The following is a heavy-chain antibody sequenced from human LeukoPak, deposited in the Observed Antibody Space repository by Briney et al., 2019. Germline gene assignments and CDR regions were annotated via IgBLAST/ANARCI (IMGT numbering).Heavy chain of an antibody. D-gene: IGHD3-9*01. CDR3: AQLRYFDAEIGDYGMDV. CDR2: IYDSGST. CDR1: GASVTSGGYY. Sequence: SETLSLTCTVSGASVTSGGYYWTWIRQPPGKALEWIGYIYDSGSTNYSPSLKSRVTISTDTSKNQFSLKLSSVTTADTAVYYCAQLRYFDAEIGDYGMDVWGKGTTVTVSS. V-gene: IGHV4-61*08. J-gene: IGHJ6*04.